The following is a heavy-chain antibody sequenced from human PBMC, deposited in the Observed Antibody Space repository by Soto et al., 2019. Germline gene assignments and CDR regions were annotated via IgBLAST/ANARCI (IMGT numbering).Heavy chain of an antibody. CDR2: VSYDGTKQ. CDR3: ARDRVYYYDSSGYYNFDF. D-gene: IGHD3-22*01. J-gene: IGHJ4*02. Sequence: QVQLVESGGGVVQPGRSLRVSCAASGFTFSHYAMHWVRQALGKGLEWVAVVSYDGTKQFYADSVEGRFTISRDSSKSTLYLQMNNLRDEDTAVYYCARDRVYYYDSSGYYNFDFWGQGTLVTVSS. V-gene: IGHV3-30-3*01. CDR1: GFTFSHYA.